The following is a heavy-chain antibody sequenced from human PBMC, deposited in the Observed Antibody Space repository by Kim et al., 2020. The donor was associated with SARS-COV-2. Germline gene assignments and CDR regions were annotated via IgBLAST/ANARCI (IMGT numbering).Heavy chain of an antibody. CDR3: GKDASGTIEY. CDR2: SM. V-gene: IGHV3-9*01. Sequence: SMGYGDSVNGRFAIYRDNAKNVLYLQMDSLRVEHTALYYCGKDASGTIEYWGRGTLVTVSS. J-gene: IGHJ4*02.